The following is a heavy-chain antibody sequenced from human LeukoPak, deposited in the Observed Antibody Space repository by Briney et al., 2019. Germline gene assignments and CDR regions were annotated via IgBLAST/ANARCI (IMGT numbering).Heavy chain of an antibody. J-gene: IGHJ4*02. CDR2: INHSGST. Sequence: SETLSLTCAVYGGSFSGYYWSWIRQPPGKGLEWIGEINHSGSTNYNPSLKSRVTISVDTSKNQFSLKLSSVTAADTAVYYCASGNFYWGQGTLVTVSS. CDR1: GGSFSGYY. V-gene: IGHV4-34*01. CDR3: ASGNFY.